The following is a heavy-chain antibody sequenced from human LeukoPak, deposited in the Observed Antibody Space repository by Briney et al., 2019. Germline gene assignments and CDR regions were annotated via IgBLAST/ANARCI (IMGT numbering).Heavy chain of an antibody. V-gene: IGHV3-30*03. J-gene: IGHJ4*02. Sequence: GGSLRLSCAASGFSFSSYGMHWVRQAPGRGLEWVAVISYDGSNKYYADSVKGRFTISRDNAKNSLYLQMNSLRAEDTAVYYCARFLPPYYGSGSYGVDYWGQGTLVTVSS. D-gene: IGHD3-10*01. CDR1: GFSFSSYG. CDR2: ISYDGSNK. CDR3: ARFLPPYYGSGSYGVDY.